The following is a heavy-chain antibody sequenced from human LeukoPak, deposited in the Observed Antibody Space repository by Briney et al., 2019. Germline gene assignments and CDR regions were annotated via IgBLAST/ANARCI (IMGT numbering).Heavy chain of an antibody. CDR3: ARDDGPDLDQLPGHNWFDP. D-gene: IGHD2-2*01. CDR1: GGTFSSYT. J-gene: IGHJ5*02. V-gene: IGHV1-69*04. CDR2: IIPILGIA. Sequence: SVKVSCKASGGTFSSYTISWVRQAPGQGLEWMGRIIPILGIANYAQKFQGRVTITADKSTSTAYMELSSLRSEDTAVYYCARDDGPDLDQLPGHNWFDPWGQGTLVTVSS.